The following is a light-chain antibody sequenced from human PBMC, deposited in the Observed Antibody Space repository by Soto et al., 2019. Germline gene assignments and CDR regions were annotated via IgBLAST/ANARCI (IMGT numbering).Light chain of an antibody. V-gene: IGKV3-15*01. CDR2: GAS. J-gene: IGKJ2*01. Sequence: EVVLTQSPATLSVSPGKRAILSCRASQSVGSNLAWYQQKPGQAPRLLIYGASTRATGIPARFSGSGSGTDFTLTISSLQPEDFATCYCQQANSFPYTFGQGTKLEIK. CDR3: QQANSFPYT. CDR1: QSVGSN.